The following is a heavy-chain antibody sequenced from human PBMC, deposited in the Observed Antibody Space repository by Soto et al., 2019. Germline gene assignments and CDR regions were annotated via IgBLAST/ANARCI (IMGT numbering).Heavy chain of an antibody. V-gene: IGHV1-18*01. CDR2: ISAYNGNT. D-gene: IGHD2-2*01. Sequence: RQAPGQGLEWMGWISAYNGNTNYAQKLQGRVTITTDTSTSTAYMELSSLRSEDTAVYYCARVSDTSCYDYWGQGTLVTVSS. J-gene: IGHJ4*02. CDR3: ARVSDTSCYDY.